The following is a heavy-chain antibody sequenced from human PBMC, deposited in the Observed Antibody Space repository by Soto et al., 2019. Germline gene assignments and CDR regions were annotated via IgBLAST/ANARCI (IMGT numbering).Heavy chain of an antibody. CDR1: GYSFDAFD. CDR2: INPYTGET. V-gene: IGHV1-8*01. D-gene: IGHD2-15*01. J-gene: IGHJ4*02. Sequence: QVQLVQSGAEVREPGASVRVSCKASGYSFDAFDIHWVRQATGQGIELMGWINPYTGETAYTQTFRGRVSMTRHTSVSIAYMELTSLTSEDSAIYFCVRPAGGASTPGDDYWGQGTLVTVSS. CDR3: VRPAGGASTPGDDY.